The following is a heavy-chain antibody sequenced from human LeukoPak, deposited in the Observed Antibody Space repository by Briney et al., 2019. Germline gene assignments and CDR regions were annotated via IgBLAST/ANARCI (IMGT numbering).Heavy chain of an antibody. J-gene: IGHJ6*02. CDR3: ASPPAVVTAPYYGMDV. CDR1: GYTFTDYY. Sequence: ASVKVSCKASGYTFTDYYLHWVRQAPGQGLEWLAWISPNSGGTKFAQKFQGRVTLTRDTSISTAYMEVSRLRSDDTAMYYCASPPAVVTAPYYGMDVWGQGTTVTVSS. CDR2: ISPNSGGT. V-gene: IGHV1-2*02. D-gene: IGHD2-21*02.